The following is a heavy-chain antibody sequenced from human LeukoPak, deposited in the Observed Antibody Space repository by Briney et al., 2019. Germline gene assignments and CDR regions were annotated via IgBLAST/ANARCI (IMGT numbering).Heavy chain of an antibody. Sequence: PGGSLRLSCEASGFTFISYGMSWVRQAPGKGLEWVSTISNTAYNTYYADSVKGRFTISRDNSKNTLYLQMNSLRAEDTAVYYCARDQGYSGYGSHVSYWGQGTLVTVSS. J-gene: IGHJ4*02. CDR1: GFTFISYG. CDR2: ISNTAYNT. D-gene: IGHD5-12*01. CDR3: ARDQGYSGYGSHVSY. V-gene: IGHV3-23*01.